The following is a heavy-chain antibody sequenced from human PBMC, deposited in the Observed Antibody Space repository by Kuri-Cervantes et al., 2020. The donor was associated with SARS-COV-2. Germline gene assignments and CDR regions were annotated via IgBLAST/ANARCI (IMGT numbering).Heavy chain of an antibody. CDR1: GFTFSSYN. CDR3: AREDVLLQDAFDI. V-gene: IGHV3-30*03. CDR2: ISYDGSNK. Sequence: GGSLRLSCAASGFTFSSYNMNWVRQAPGKGLEWVAVISYDGSNKYYADSVKGRFTISGDNSKNTLYLQMNSLRAEDTAVYYCAREDVLLQDAFDIWGQGTMVTVSS. J-gene: IGHJ3*02. D-gene: IGHD3-10*01.